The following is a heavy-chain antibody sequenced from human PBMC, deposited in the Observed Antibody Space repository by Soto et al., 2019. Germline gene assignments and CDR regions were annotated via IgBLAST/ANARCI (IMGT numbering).Heavy chain of an antibody. Sequence: EVQLVESGGGLVQPGGSLRLSCRASGFSSSNYEMIWIRQAPGKGLEWISRVSTTSTSPYYADSVRGRFTVSRDTAKNSVYLQMNSLRAEDTGRYYCARDGHRGPSDAFDVWGQGAMVIVSS. J-gene: IGHJ3*01. CDR3: ARDGHRGPSDAFDV. V-gene: IGHV3-48*03. CDR2: VSTTSTSP. D-gene: IGHD3-10*01. CDR1: GFSSSNYE.